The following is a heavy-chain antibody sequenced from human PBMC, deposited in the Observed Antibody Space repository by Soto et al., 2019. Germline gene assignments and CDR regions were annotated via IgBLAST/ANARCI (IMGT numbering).Heavy chain of an antibody. CDR1: GGSISSYY. D-gene: IGHD1-26*01. CDR3: ASGPVGATIGSFDY. J-gene: IGHJ4*02. Sequence: SETLSLTCTVSGGSISSYYWSWIRQPPGKGLEWIGYIYYSGSTNYNPSLKSRVTISVDTSKNQFSLKLSSVTAADTAVYYCASGPVGATIGSFDYWGQGTLVTVSS. V-gene: IGHV4-59*01. CDR2: IYYSGST.